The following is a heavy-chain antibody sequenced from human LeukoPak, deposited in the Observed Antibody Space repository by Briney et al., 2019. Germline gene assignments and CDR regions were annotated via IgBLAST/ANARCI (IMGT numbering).Heavy chain of an antibody. Sequence: SETLSLTCTVSGGSISSGGYYWSWIRQPPGKGLEWIGFIYHSGTTYYSPSLKSRIIISIDTSKNQFSLKLSSVTAADTAVYYCARRNYGDYDHYFDYWGQGTLVTVSS. CDR1: GGSISSGGYY. J-gene: IGHJ4*02. CDR2: IYHSGTT. V-gene: IGHV4-30-4*08. CDR3: ARRNYGDYDHYFDY. D-gene: IGHD4-17*01.